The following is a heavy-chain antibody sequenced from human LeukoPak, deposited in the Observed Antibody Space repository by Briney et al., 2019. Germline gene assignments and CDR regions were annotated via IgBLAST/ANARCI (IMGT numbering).Heavy chain of an antibody. CDR1: GYTFTSYD. Sequence: GASVNVSCKASGYTFTSYDINWVRQATGQGLEWMGWMNPNTGNTGYAQKFQGRVTITRNTSISTAYMELSSLRSEDTAVYYCAREGAAAGRYFDYWGQGTLVTVSS. D-gene: IGHD6-13*01. J-gene: IGHJ4*02. CDR3: AREGAAAGRYFDY. V-gene: IGHV1-8*03. CDR2: MNPNTGNT.